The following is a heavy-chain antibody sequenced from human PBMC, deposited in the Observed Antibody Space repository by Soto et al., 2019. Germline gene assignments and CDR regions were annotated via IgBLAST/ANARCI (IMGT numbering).Heavy chain of an antibody. V-gene: IGHV5-10-1*01. D-gene: IGHD2-15*01. Sequence: RGESLKISCKGSGYSFTSYWISWVRQMPGKGLEWMGRIDPSDSYTNYSPSFQGHVTISADKSINTAYLQWSSLKASDTGMYYCARGGRSTRYCSGGTCYSPINYDYGMDVWGQGTTVTVSS. CDR1: GYSFTSYW. CDR2: IDPSDSYT. CDR3: ARGGRSTRYCSGGTCYSPINYDYGMDV. J-gene: IGHJ6*02.